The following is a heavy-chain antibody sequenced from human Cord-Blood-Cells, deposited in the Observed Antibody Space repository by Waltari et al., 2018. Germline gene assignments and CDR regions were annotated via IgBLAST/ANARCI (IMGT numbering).Heavy chain of an antibody. Sequence: VGVVQPGRSLRLSCAASGFTFSSYGMHWVRQAPGKGLEWVAVIWYDGSNKYYADSVKGRFTISRDNSKNTLYLQMNSLRAEDTAVYYCARWYNWNYGPQRGMDVWGQGTTVTVSS. D-gene: IGHD1-7*01. CDR1: GFTFSSYG. CDR2: IWYDGSNK. CDR3: ARWYNWNYGPQRGMDV. J-gene: IGHJ6*02. V-gene: IGHV3-33*01.